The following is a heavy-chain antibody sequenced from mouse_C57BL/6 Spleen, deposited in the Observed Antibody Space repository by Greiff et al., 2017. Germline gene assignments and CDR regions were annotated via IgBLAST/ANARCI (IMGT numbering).Heavy chain of an antibody. D-gene: IGHD4-1*01. J-gene: IGHJ2*01. CDR1: GFTFSSYT. Sequence: EVKVVESGGGLVKPGGSLKLSCAASGFTFSSYTMSWVRQTPEKRLEWVATISGGGGNTYYPDSVKGRFPISRDNAKNTLYLQMSSLRSEDTALYYCARRSPLGTHYFDYWGQGTTLTVSS. V-gene: IGHV5-9*01. CDR3: ARRSPLGTHYFDY. CDR2: ISGGGGNT.